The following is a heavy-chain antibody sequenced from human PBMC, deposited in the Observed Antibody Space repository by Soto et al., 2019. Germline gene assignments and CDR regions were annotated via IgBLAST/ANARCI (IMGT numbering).Heavy chain of an antibody. CDR1: GGSISSGCYY. J-gene: IGHJ6*02. CDR3: ARDSIRIAAAGTDYYYGMDV. Sequence: SESLSLHCPVSGGSISSGCYYWSWIRQHPGKGLEWIGYIYYSGSTYYNPSLKSRVTISVDTSKNQFSLKLSSVTAADTAVYYCARDSIRIAAAGTDYYYGMDVWGQGTTVTVSS. V-gene: IGHV4-31*03. CDR2: IYYSGST. D-gene: IGHD6-13*01.